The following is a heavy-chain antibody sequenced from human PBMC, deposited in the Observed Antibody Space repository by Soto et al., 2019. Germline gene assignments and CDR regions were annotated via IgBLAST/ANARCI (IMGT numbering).Heavy chain of an antibody. D-gene: IGHD4-17*01. V-gene: IGHV3-48*01. Sequence: GGSLRLSCAASGFTFSSYSMNWVRQAPGKGLEWVSYISSSSSTIYYADSVKGRFTISRDNAKNSLYLQMNSLKAEDTAVYYCAYYGDLGLKRDYYYYYYMDVWGKGTTVTVSS. J-gene: IGHJ6*03. CDR3: AYYGDLGLKRDYYYYYYMDV. CDR1: GFTFSSYS. CDR2: ISSSSSTI.